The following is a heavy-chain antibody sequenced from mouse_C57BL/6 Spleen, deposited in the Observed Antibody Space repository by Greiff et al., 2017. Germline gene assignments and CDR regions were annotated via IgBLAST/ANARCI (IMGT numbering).Heavy chain of an antibody. V-gene: IGHV1-15*01. Sequence: VKLQESGAELVRPGASVTLSCKASGYTFTDYEMHWVKQTPVHGLEWIGAIDPETGGTAYNQKFKGKAILTADKSSSTAYMELRSLTSEDSAVYYCTRDYGIYAMDYWGQGTSVTVSS. CDR1: GYTFTDYE. CDR3: TRDYGIYAMDY. J-gene: IGHJ4*01. D-gene: IGHD1-1*01. CDR2: IDPETGGT.